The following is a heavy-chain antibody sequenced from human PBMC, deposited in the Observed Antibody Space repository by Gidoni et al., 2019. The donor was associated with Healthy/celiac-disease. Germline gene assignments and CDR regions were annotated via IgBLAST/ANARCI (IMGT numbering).Heavy chain of an antibody. Sequence: QLQLQESGPGLVKPSETLSLTCTVSGGSISSSSYYWGWIRQPPGKGLEWIGSIYYSGRTYYNPSLKSRVTISVDTSKNQFSLKLSSVTAADTAVYYCATPGILYCGGDCFDYWGQGTLVTVSS. V-gene: IGHV4-39*01. CDR3: ATPGILYCGGDCFDY. D-gene: IGHD2-21*01. CDR1: GGSISSSSYY. CDR2: IYYSGRT. J-gene: IGHJ4*02.